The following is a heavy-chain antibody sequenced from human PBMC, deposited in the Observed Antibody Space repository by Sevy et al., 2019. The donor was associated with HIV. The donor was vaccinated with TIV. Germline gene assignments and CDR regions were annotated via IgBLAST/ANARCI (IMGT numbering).Heavy chain of an antibody. CDR2: ISYDGRNNK. CDR1: GFSFSDYR. D-gene: IGHD3-16*01. Sequence: GGSLRLSCAASGFSFSDYRMHWVRQAPGKGLEWVAVISYDGRNNKYNADSVKGRFTIYRDNSKNTLYLQINSLRAEDTAIYYCARDRGEILSSAFDYWGQGTLVTVSS. V-gene: IGHV3-30*03. CDR3: ARDRGEILSSAFDY. J-gene: IGHJ4*02.